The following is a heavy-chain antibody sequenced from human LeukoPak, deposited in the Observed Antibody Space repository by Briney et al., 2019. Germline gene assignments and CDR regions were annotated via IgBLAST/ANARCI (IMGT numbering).Heavy chain of an antibody. CDR3: ARDGGGSGSYYATFDY. D-gene: IGHD3-10*01. J-gene: IGHJ4*02. V-gene: IGHV4-59*01. Sequence: PSETLSLTCTVSGGSISSYYWSWIRQPPGKGLEWIGYIYYSGSTNYNLSLKSRVTISVDTSKNQFSLKLSSVTAADTAVYYCARDGGGSGSYYATFDYWGQGTLVTVSS. CDR2: IYYSGST. CDR1: GGSISSYY.